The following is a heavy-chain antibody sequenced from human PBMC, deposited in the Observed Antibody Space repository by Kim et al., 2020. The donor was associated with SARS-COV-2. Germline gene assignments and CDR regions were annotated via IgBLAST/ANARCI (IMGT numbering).Heavy chain of an antibody. J-gene: IGHJ3*02. CDR3: ARDKELRYFDWTNAFDI. CDR1: GYTFTSYA. D-gene: IGHD3-9*01. CDR2: INAGNGNT. Sequence: ASVKVSCKASGYTFTSYAMHWVRQAPGQRLEWMGWINAGNGNTKYSQKFQGRVTITRDTSASTAYMELSSLRSEDTAVYYCARDKELRYFDWTNAFDIWGQGTMVTVSS. V-gene: IGHV1-3*01.